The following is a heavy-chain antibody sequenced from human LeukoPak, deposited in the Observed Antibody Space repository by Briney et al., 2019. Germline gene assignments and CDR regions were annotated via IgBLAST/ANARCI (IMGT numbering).Heavy chain of an antibody. CDR2: IYYSGST. V-gene: IGHV4-39*01. CDR1: GGPISSSSYY. J-gene: IGHJ4*02. CDR3: ARIPFERLRFLGYFDY. Sequence: SETLSLTCTVSGGPISSSSYYWGWIRQPPGKGLEWIGSIYYSGSTYYNPSLKSRVTISVDTSKNQFSLKLSSVTAADTAVYYCARIPFERLRFLGYFDYWGQGTLVTVSS. D-gene: IGHD3-3*01.